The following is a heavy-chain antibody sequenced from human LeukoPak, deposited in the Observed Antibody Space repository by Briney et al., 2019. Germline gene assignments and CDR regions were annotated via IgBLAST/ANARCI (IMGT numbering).Heavy chain of an antibody. CDR1: GFTFSRFE. J-gene: IGHJ4*02. CDR3: ARGYGGVMFDS. V-gene: IGHV3-48*03. D-gene: IGHD4-23*01. Sequence: PGGSLRLSRAASGFTFSRFEMNWVRQGPGKGLEWVSYVSGSGSTKYYAETAKGRFTISRDNGKNSLYLQMNSLRAEDTAVYYCARGYGGVMFDSWGQGTLVTVSS. CDR2: VSGSGSTK.